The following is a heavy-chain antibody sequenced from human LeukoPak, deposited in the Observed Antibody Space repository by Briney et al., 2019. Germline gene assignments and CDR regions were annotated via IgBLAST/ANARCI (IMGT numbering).Heavy chain of an antibody. Sequence: PSETLSLTCTVSGGSISSGDYYWSWIRQYPGKGLEWIGEINHSGSTNYNPSLKSRVTISVDTSKNQFSLKLSSVTAADTAVYYCAGQDGYKAPFDYWGQGTLVTVSS. CDR2: INHSGST. CDR1: GGSISSGDYY. J-gene: IGHJ4*02. V-gene: IGHV4-39*01. D-gene: IGHD5-24*01. CDR3: AGQDGYKAPFDY.